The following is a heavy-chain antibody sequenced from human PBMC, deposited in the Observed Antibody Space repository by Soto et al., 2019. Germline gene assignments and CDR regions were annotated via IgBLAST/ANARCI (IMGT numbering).Heavy chain of an antibody. V-gene: IGHV1-2*04. CDR1: GYTFTGYY. CDR3: ARGGRDGYTWRAFDI. D-gene: IGHD5-12*01. CDR2: INPNSGGT. Sequence: ASVKVSCKASGYTFTGYYMHWVRQAPGQGLEWMGWINPNSGGTNYAQKFQGWVTMTRDTSISTAYMELSRLRSDDTAVYYCARGGRDGYTWRAFDIWGQGTMLTVSS. J-gene: IGHJ3*02.